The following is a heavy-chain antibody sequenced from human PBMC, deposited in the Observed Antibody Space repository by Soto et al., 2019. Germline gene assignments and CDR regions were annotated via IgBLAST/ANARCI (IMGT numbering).Heavy chain of an antibody. CDR1: GGTFSTYT. Sequence: SVKVSCKASGGTFSTYTFSWVRQAPGQGLEWVGRIIPIFGTPYYSQKSQGRVTITADKSTSTVYMELSSLRSDDTAVYFCARGLECRGYCLDKPTWFAPWGQGTLVTVSS. CDR2: IIPIFGTP. D-gene: IGHD2-15*01. J-gene: IGHJ5*02. V-gene: IGHV1-69*06. CDR3: ARGLECRGYCLDKPTWFAP.